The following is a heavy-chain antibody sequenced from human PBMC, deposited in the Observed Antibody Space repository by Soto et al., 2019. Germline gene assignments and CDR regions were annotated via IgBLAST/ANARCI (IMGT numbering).Heavy chain of an antibody. CDR2: MNPNSGNT. J-gene: IGHJ6*02. D-gene: IGHD3-3*01. CDR1: GYTFTSYD. CDR3: ARAGYYDFWSGYSYYYGMDV. Sequence: ASVKVSCKASGYTFTSYDINWVRQATGQGLEWMGWMNPNSGNTGYAQKFQGRVTMTRNTSISTAYMELSSLRSEDTAVYYCARAGYYDFWSGYSYYYGMDVWGQGTTVTVSS. V-gene: IGHV1-8*01.